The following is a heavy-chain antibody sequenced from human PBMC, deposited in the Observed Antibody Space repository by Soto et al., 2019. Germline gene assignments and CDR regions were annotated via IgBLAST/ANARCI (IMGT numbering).Heavy chain of an antibody. V-gene: IGHV3-23*01. D-gene: IGHD2-2*01. CDR2: ISGSGGST. CDR3: AKGLGYCTSTSCPPGY. J-gene: IGHJ4*02. Sequence: VHLLESGGGLVQPGGSLRLSCAASGFTFSTYAMSWVRQAPGKGLEWVSGISGSGGSTYYADSVKGRFTISRDNFKNTLYLQMNSLRAEDTAVYYCAKGLGYCTSTSCPPGYWGQGTLVTVSS. CDR1: GFTFSTYA.